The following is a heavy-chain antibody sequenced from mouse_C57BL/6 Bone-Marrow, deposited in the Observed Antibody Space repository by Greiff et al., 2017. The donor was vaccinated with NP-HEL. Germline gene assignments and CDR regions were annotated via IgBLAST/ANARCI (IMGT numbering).Heavy chain of an antibody. CDR2: INYDGSST. V-gene: IGHV5-16*01. CDR3: ARKDYYGSSWDWYFDV. D-gene: IGHD1-1*01. CDR1: GFTFSDYY. J-gene: IGHJ1*03. Sequence: EVKLMESEGGLVQPGSSMKLSCTASGFTFSDYYMAWVRQVPEKGLEWVANINYDGSSTYYLDSLKSRFIISRDNAKNILYLQMSSLKSEDTATYYCARKDYYGSSWDWYFDVWGTGTTVTVSS.